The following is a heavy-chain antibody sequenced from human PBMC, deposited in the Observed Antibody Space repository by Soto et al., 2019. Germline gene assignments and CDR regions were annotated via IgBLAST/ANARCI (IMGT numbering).Heavy chain of an antibody. Sequence: QVQLVQSGAEMRKPGSSVKVSCTASGDIFTKYTISWVRQAPGQGLEWMGGSIPISGVPNYAQKCRGRVTITAAASTSTLYMHFSSLRSHDTAIYYSSRAFYFTGACYHGGWYAPWGQGTLVTVSS. J-gene: IGHJ5*02. D-gene: IGHD2-8*02. CDR2: SIPISGVP. CDR3: SRAFYFTGACYHGGWYAP. CDR1: GDIFTKYT. V-gene: IGHV1-69*12.